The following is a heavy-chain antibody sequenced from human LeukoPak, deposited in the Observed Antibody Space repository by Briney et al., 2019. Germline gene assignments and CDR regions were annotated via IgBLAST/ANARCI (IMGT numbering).Heavy chain of an antibody. J-gene: IGHJ4*02. CDR2: ISGSGGNT. CDR3: AKYGSSWSLDY. Sequence: GGSLRLSCAASGFTFSTYTMSWVRQAPGKGLEWDSAISGSGGNTYYADSVKGRFTISRDNSKNTLYLQMNSLRAEDTAVYYCAKYGSSWSLDYWGQGTLVTVSS. V-gene: IGHV3-23*01. D-gene: IGHD6-13*01. CDR1: GFTFSTYT.